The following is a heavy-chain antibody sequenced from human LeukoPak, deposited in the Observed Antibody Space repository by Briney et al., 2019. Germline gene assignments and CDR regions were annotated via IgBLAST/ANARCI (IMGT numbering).Heavy chain of an antibody. Sequence: TSQTLSPTCTVSGGSISSGSYYWSWIRQPAGKGLEWIGRIYTSGSTNYNPSLKSRVTISVDTSKNQFSLKLSSVTAADTAVYYCARATVTLIDYWGQGTLVTVSS. V-gene: IGHV4-61*02. CDR2: IYTSGST. D-gene: IGHD4-11*01. J-gene: IGHJ4*02. CDR1: GGSISSGSYY. CDR3: ARATVTLIDY.